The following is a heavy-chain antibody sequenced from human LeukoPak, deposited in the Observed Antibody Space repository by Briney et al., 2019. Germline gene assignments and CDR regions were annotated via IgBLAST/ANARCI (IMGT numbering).Heavy chain of an antibody. V-gene: IGHV1-2*02. CDR1: GHTFAGYY. D-gene: IGHD2-15*01. Sequence: ASGKVSCKASGHTFAGYYMHWVRQAPGQGLEWRGWINPNSGGTNYAQKFQGRVTMTRDTSISTAYMELSSLRSEDTAVYYCARGRSIAPPTRKYCSGGSCYSRGYYFDYWGQGTLVTVSS. J-gene: IGHJ4*02. CDR2: INPNSGGT. CDR3: ARGRSIAPPTRKYCSGGSCYSRGYYFDY.